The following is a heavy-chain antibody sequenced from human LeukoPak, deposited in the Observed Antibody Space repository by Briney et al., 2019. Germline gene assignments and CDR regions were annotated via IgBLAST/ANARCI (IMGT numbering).Heavy chain of an antibody. CDR3: ARDGNYRPDY. J-gene: IGHJ4*02. CDR2: ISTYNGNT. Sequence: ASVKVSCKASGGTFSSYAISWVRQAPGQGLEWMGWISTYNGNTNYAQNLQGRVTMTTDTSTSTAYMELRSLRSDDTAVYYCARDGNYRPDYWGQGTLVTVSS. V-gene: IGHV1-18*01. CDR1: GGTFSSYA. D-gene: IGHD1-7*01.